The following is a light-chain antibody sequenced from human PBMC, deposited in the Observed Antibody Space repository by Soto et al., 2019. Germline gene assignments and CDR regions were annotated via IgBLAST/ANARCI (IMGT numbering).Light chain of an antibody. V-gene: IGKV3-20*01. CDR2: GTS. CDR3: QQYGRSPL. Sequence: ENVLTQSPGTLSLSPGETASLSCRASRGVGTSYLAWYQQKPGQAPRLLLYGTSNKATGIPDRFSGSGSGTAFSLTITGLEPDDFAVYFCQQYGRSPLFGQGTKLEIK. J-gene: IGKJ2*01. CDR1: RGVGTSY.